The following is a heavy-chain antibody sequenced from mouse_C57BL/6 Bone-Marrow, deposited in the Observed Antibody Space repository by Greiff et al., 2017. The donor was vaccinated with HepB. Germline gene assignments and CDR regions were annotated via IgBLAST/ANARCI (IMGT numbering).Heavy chain of an antibody. J-gene: IGHJ2*01. D-gene: IGHD1-1*01. CDR1: GYTFTDYY. V-gene: IGHV1-19*01. CDR3: AAFYYGSSY. CDR2: INPYNGGT. Sequence: VQLQQSGPVLVKPGASVKMSCKASGYTFTDYYMNWVKQSHGKSLEWIGVINPYNGGTSYNQKFKGKATLTVDKSSSTAYMELNSLTSEDSAVYYCAAFYYGSSYWGQGTTLTVSS.